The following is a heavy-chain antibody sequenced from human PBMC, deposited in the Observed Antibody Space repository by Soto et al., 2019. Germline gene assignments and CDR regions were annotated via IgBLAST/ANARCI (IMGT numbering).Heavy chain of an antibody. CDR3: ARAWIPESPGAEYCQH. V-gene: IGHV3-23*01. D-gene: IGHD5-18*01. Sequence: GGSLRLSCAASGFTFSSYAMSWVRQAPGQGLEWVSAISGSGGSTYYADSVKGRFTISRDNSKNTLYLQMNSLRAEDMAVYYFARAWIPESPGAEYCQHWGQGTLVTVSA. J-gene: IGHJ1*01. CDR1: GFTFSSYA. CDR2: ISGSGGST.